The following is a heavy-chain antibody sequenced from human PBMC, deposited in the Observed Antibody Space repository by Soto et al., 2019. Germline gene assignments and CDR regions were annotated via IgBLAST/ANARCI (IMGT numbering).Heavy chain of an antibody. CDR2: IGSRGETYAT. CDR1: GFTVSSNY. Sequence: GWSLRHSCAASGFTVSSNYMSWVRQAPGKGLEWLGRIGSRGETYATTYAASVKGRFTISRDNSKNTLYLQMNSLRAEDTAVYYCARDEVAGTSYYYYGMDVWGQGTTVTVSS. J-gene: IGHJ6*02. D-gene: IGHD6-19*01. V-gene: IGHV3-72*01. CDR3: ARDEVAGTSYYYYGMDV.